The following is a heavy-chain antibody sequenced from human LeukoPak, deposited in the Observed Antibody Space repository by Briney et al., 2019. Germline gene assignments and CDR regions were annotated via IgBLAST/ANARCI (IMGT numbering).Heavy chain of an antibody. CDR3: TTGAGIVGAIEGY. D-gene: IGHD1-26*01. V-gene: IGHV3-15*01. J-gene: IGHJ4*02. Sequence: GGSLRLSCAASGFTFSNAWMSWVRQAPGKGLEWVGRIKSKTDGGTTDYAAPVKGRFTISRDDSKNTLYLQMSSLKTEDTAVYYCTTGAGIVGAIEGYWGQGTLVTVSS. CDR2: IKSKTDGGTT. CDR1: GFTFSNAW.